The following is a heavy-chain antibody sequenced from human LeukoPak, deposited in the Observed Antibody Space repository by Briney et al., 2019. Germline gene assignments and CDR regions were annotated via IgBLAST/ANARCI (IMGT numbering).Heavy chain of an antibody. CDR3: AKHCSSTRVYYYYYYGMDV. CDR2: ISGSGGST. D-gene: IGHD2-2*01. Sequence: PGGSLRLSCAASGFTFSSYAMSWVRQAPGKGLEWVSAISGSGGSTYYADSVKGRFTISRDNSKNTLYLQMNSLRAEDTAVYYCAKHCSSTRVYYYYYYGMDVWGQGTTVTVSS. CDR1: GFTFSSYA. J-gene: IGHJ6*02. V-gene: IGHV3-23*01.